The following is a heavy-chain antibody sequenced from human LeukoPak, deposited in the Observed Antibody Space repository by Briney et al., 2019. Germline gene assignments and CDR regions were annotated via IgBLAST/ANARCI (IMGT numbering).Heavy chain of an antibody. Sequence: SQTLSPTCTVSGGSISSGGYYWSWIRRHPGKGLEWIGYIYYSGSTYYNPSLKSRVTISVDTSKNQFSLKLSSVTAADTAVYYCAREDDSSSSILDYWGQGTLVTVSS. J-gene: IGHJ4*02. CDR1: GGSISSGGYY. CDR3: AREDDSSSSILDY. CDR2: IYYSGST. V-gene: IGHV4-31*03. D-gene: IGHD6-6*01.